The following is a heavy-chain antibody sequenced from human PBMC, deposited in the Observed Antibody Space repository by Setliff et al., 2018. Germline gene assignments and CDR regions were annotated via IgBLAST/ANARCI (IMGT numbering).Heavy chain of an antibody. CDR3: ARDVFPYHYEGAFDI. V-gene: IGHV1-46*01. D-gene: IGHD3-22*01. CDR2: INPSSGRT. Sequence: ASVKVSCKASGYTFTSHYMHWVRQAPGLGLEWMGTINPSSGRTSYAQKFQGRVTMTRDTPTSTVYMDMSSLRSEDTAVYYCARDVFPYHYEGAFDIWGQGTMVTVSS. J-gene: IGHJ3*02. CDR1: GYTFTSHY.